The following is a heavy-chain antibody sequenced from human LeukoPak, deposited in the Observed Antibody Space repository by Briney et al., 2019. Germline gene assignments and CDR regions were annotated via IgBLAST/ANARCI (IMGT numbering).Heavy chain of an antibody. CDR3: AKDLMGATSRDY. Sequence: GGSLRLSCAASGFTFSSYAMSWVRQAPGKGLEWVSAISGSGGGTYYADSVKGRFTISRDNSKNTLYLLMNSLKAEDTAVYYCAKDLMGATSRDYWGQGTLVTVSS. CDR2: ISGSGGGT. CDR1: GFTFSSYA. V-gene: IGHV3-23*01. D-gene: IGHD1-26*01. J-gene: IGHJ4*02.